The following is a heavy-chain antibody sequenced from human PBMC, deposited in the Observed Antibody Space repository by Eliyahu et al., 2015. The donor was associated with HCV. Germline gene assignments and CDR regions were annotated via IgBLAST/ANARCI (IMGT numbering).Heavy chain of an antibody. D-gene: IGHD4-23*01. J-gene: IGHJ6*02. CDR2: INPSGGST. Sequence: QVQLVQSGAEVKKPGASVKVSCKASGYTFTSXYMHWVRQAPGQGLEWMGIINPSGGSTSYAQKFQGRVTMTRDTSTSTVYMELSSLRSEDTAVYYCARQFRGDYGGVNYYYGMDVWGQGTTVTVSS. V-gene: IGHV1-46*01. CDR3: ARQFRGDYGGVNYYYGMDV. CDR1: GYTFTSXY.